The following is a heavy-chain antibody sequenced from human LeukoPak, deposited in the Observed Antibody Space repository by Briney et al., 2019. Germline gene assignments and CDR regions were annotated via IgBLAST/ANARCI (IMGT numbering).Heavy chain of an antibody. V-gene: IGHV4-39*01. CDR1: GSSITSVSHY. J-gene: IGHJ4*02. CDR3: ARRWGNIVGVTYEY. Sequence: SETLSLTCTISGSSITSVSHYWGWIRQPSGKGLEWIGDIYYTGSTYYSPSLRSRVTMSVHTSENQFSLRLNSVTAVDTAVYYCARRWGNIVGVTYEYWGQGTPVTVSS. D-gene: IGHD3-16*01. CDR2: IYYTGST.